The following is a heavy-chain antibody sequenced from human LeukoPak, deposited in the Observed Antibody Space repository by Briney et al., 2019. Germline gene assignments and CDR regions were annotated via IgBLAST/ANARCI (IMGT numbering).Heavy chain of an antibody. CDR1: GYSFTSYW. D-gene: IGHD6-19*01. CDR3: ARSGYSSGAYFDY. Sequence: GESLKISCKDSGYSFTSYWIGWVRQMPGKGLEWMGSIYPGDSDTRYSPSFQGQVTISADKSISVAYLQWSSLKASDTAMYYCARSGYSSGAYFDYWGQGTLVTVSS. J-gene: IGHJ4*02. CDR2: IYPGDSDT. V-gene: IGHV5-51*01.